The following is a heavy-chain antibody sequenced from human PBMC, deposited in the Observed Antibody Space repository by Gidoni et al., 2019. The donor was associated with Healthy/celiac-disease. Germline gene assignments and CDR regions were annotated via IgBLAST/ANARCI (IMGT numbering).Heavy chain of an antibody. CDR1: GITFSSYG. CDR3: AKDRDSSGCDY. D-gene: IGHD6-19*01. CDR2: ISYDVSNK. V-gene: IGHV3-30*18. J-gene: IGHJ4*02. Sequence: QVQLVESGGVVVQPERSLRISCAASGITFSSYGMHWVRQAPGKGLDGVAVISYDVSNKYYADSVKGRFTISRDNSKNTLYLQMNSLRAEDTAVYYCAKDRDSSGCDYWGQVTLVTVSS.